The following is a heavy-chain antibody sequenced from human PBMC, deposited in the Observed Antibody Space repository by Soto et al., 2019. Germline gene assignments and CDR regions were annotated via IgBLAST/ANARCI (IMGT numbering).Heavy chain of an antibody. Sequence: ASVKVSCKVSGYTLTELSMHWVRQAPGKGLEWMGGFDPEDGETIYAQKFQGRVTMTEDTSTDTAYMELSSLRSEDTAVYYCSTGLPLPGDRRAVFDYWGQGTLVTVSS. J-gene: IGHJ4*02. CDR2: FDPEDGET. V-gene: IGHV1-24*01. D-gene: IGHD3-10*01. CDR3: STGLPLPGDRRAVFDY. CDR1: GYTLTELS.